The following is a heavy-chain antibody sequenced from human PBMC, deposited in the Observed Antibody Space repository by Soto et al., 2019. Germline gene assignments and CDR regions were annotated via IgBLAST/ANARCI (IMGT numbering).Heavy chain of an antibody. CDR2: ISSSSSYI. V-gene: IGHV3-21*01. J-gene: IGHJ6*03. D-gene: IGHD2-2*01. CDR1: GFTFSSYS. CDR3: ARDAYPAYYYYMDV. Sequence: GGSLRLSCAASGFTFSSYSMNWVRQAPGKGLEWVSSISSSSSYIYYADSVKGRFTISRDNAKNSLYLQMNSLRAEDTAVYYCARDAYPAYYYYMDVWGKGTTVTVSS.